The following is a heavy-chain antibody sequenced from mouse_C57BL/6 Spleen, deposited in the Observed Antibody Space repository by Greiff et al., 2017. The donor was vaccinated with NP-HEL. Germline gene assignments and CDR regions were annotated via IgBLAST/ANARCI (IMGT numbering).Heavy chain of an antibody. D-gene: IGHD3-2*02. V-gene: IGHV1-18*01. CDR1: GYTFTDYN. Sequence: VQLQQSGPELVKPGASVKIPCKASGYTFTDYNMDWVKQSHGKSLEWIGDINPNNGGTIYNQKFKGKATLTVDKSSSTAYMELRSLTSEDTAVYYCARKAQGILWYFDVWGTGTTLTVSS. CDR2: INPNNGGT. CDR3: ARKAQGILWYFDV. J-gene: IGHJ1*03.